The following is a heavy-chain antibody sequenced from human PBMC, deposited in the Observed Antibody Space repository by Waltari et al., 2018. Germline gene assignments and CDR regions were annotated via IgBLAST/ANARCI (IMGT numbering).Heavy chain of an antibody. CDR3: TRAFVNIAARGMDV. CDR2: IDGDGRST. D-gene: IGHD6-6*01. V-gene: IGHV3-74*01. J-gene: IGHJ6*02. Sequence: EVQLVESGGSLVQPGGSLRLSCIASGFTFSGHWMYWVSQAPGKGLVWGSRIDGDGRSTSYADSVKCRFTISRDNAKNTLYLQMNTLRAEDTAVYYCTRAFVNIAARGMDVWGQGTTVTVSS. CDR1: GFTFSGHW.